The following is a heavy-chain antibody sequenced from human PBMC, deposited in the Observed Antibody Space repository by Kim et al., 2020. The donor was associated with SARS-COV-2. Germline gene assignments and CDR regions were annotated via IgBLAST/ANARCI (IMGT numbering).Heavy chain of an antibody. CDR3: ARDGACSGDNCYPGHYYNGLDV. V-gene: IGHV3-33*08. Sequence: GGSLRLSCAASGFTFSSYGMHWVRQAPGKGLEWVAVIWYDGSGKNHVDSVKGRFTISRDNSKNTLYLQMNSLRAEDTAVYYCARDGACSGDNCYPGHYYNGLDVWGQGTTVTVS. D-gene: IGHD2-15*01. CDR2: IWYDGSGK. CDR1: GFTFSSYG. J-gene: IGHJ6*02.